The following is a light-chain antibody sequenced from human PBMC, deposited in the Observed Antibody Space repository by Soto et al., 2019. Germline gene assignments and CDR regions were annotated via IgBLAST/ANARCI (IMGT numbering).Light chain of an antibody. CDR2: DAS. V-gene: IGKV1-5*01. CDR3: QQYSSYWT. J-gene: IGKJ1*01. CDR1: QSISSW. Sequence: DIQMTQSPSTLSASVGDRVTITCRASQSISSWLAWYQQKPGKAPKFLIYDASNLESGVPSGFSGSGSGTEFTLTISSLQPDDFATYYCQQYSSYWTVGQGTEVDIK.